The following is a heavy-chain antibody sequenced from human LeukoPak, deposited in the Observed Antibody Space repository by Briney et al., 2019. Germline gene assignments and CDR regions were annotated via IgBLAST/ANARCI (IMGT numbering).Heavy chain of an antibody. J-gene: IGHJ3*02. CDR3: ARDTHYYGSGSPAFDI. V-gene: IGHV3-48*01. CDR1: GFILSTSE. Sequence: GGSLRLSCVASGFILSTSEMNWVRQAPGKGLEWVSYISFSTSTIYYADSVKGRFTISRDNAKNALYLQMNSLRAEDTAMYYCARDTHYYGSGSPAFDIWGQGTMVTVSS. D-gene: IGHD3-10*01. CDR2: ISFSTSTI.